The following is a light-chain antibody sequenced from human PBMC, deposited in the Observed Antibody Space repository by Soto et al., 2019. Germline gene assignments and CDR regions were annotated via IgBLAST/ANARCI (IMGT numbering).Light chain of an antibody. Sequence: QSVLTQPLSASGTPGQRVTISCSGSSSNIGSNYVYWYQQLPGTAPKLLIYGNNQRPSGVPDRFSGSKSGTSASLAISGLRSEDEADYYCAAWDDSLSVLFGTGTKVTVL. J-gene: IGLJ1*01. CDR1: SSNIGSNY. CDR3: AAWDDSLSVL. V-gene: IGLV1-47*01. CDR2: GNN.